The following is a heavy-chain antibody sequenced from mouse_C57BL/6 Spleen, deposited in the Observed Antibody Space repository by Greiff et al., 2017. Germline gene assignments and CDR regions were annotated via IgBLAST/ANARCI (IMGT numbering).Heavy chain of an antibody. CDR3: ARSRAGYDDRDY. D-gene: IGHD3-2*02. CDR1: GYAFSSSG. J-gene: IGHJ4*01. Sequence: VQLQQSGPELVKPGASVKISCKASGYAFSSSGMNWVKQRPGKGLEWIGRIYPGGGDTNYNGKVKGKATLTADKDYSTAYMQISSRTAEDSAVDGWARSRAGYDDRDYGGQGTAGTGSS. V-gene: IGHV1-82*01. CDR2: IYPGGGDT.